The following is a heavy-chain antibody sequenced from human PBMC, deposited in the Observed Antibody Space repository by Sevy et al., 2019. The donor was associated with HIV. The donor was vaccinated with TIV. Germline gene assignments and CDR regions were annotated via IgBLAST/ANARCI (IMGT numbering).Heavy chain of an antibody. Sequence: GGSLRLSCATSGFTFSSNWMTWVRQAPGKGLEWVANVKQDMSEKYYADSVKGRFTISRDNAKNSLYLEMNSLRAEDTAVYYCVRAQQITMLVVIGGLYFDYWGQGTLVTVSS. CDR2: VKQDMSEK. D-gene: IGHD3-22*01. CDR1: GFTFSSNW. V-gene: IGHV3-7*01. CDR3: VRAQQITMLVVIGGLYFDY. J-gene: IGHJ4*02.